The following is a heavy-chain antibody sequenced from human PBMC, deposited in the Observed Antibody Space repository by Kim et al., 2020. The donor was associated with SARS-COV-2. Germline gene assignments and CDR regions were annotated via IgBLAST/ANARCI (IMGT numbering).Heavy chain of an antibody. J-gene: IGHJ4*02. D-gene: IGHD3-10*01. CDR2: IYYSGST. Sequence: SETLSLTCTVSGGSISSSSYYWGWIRQPPGKGLEWIGSIYYSGSTYYNPSLKSRVTISVDTSKNQFSLKLSSVTAADTAVYYCARRAGGSGSHPLDYWGQGTLVTVSS. CDR3: ARRAGGSGSHPLDY. V-gene: IGHV4-39*07. CDR1: GGSISSSSYY.